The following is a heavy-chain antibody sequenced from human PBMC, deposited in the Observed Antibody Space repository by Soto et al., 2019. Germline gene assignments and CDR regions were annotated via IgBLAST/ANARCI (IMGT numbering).Heavy chain of an antibody. J-gene: IGHJ4*02. D-gene: IGHD6-19*01. Sequence: QVQLVESGGGVVQPGRSLRLSCAASGFTFSSYAMHWVRQTPGKGLEWVAVISYDGSNKYYADSVKGRFTISRDNSKNPLYLQMNSLRAEDTAVYYCARRGQWLALDYWGQGTLVTVSS. V-gene: IGHV3-30-3*01. CDR2: ISYDGSNK. CDR3: ARRGQWLALDY. CDR1: GFTFSSYA.